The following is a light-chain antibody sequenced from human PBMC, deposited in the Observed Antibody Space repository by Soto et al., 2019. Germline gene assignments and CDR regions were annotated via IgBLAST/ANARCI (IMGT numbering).Light chain of an antibody. J-gene: IGKJ1*01. CDR3: LQDYHYPWT. V-gene: IGKV1-6*01. CDR1: QGIGND. Sequence: AIQMTQSPSSLSASVGDTVTSTCRASQGIGNDLGWYQHKPGKAPKLLIYASSILHSGVPSRFSGSGSGTDFTLTIVGLQPEDFATYYCLQDYHYPWTFGQGTKVEI. CDR2: ASS.